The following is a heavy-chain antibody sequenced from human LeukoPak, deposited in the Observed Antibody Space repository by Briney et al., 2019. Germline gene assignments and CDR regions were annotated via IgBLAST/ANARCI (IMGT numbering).Heavy chain of an antibody. J-gene: IGHJ4*02. CDR2: ISGSGGST. CDR3: AKAVELLLWFGESKLYFDY. CDR1: GFTFSSYA. Sequence: SGGSLRLSCAASGFTFSSYAMSWVRQAPGKGLEWVSAISGSGGSTYYADSVKGRFTISRDNSKNTLYLQMNSMRAEATAVYYCAKAVELLLWFGESKLYFDYWGQGSLVTVSS. V-gene: IGHV3-23*01. D-gene: IGHD3-10*01.